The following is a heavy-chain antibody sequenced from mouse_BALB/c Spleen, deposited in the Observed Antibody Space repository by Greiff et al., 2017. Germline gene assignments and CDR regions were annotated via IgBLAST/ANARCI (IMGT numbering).Heavy chain of an antibody. D-gene: IGHD2-4*01. Sequence: EVQLVESGGGLVQPGGSLRLSCATSGFTFTDYYMSWVRQPPGKALEWLGFIRNKANGYTTEYSASVKGRFTISRDNSQSILYLQMNTLRAEDSATYYCARDSSDYDGDYWGQGTTLTVSS. CDR2: IRNKANGYTT. CDR1: GFTFTDYY. V-gene: IGHV7-3*02. J-gene: IGHJ2*01. CDR3: ARDSSDYDGDY.